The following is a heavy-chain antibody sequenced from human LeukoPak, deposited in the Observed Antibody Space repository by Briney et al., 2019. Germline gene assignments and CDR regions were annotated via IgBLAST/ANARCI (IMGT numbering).Heavy chain of an antibody. CDR3: ARDGTGGRGYFDY. D-gene: IGHD1-14*01. Sequence: SETLSLTCTVSGGSISSYYWSWIRQPPGKGLEWIGYIYYSGSTNYNPSLKSRVTTSVDTSKNQFSLKLSSVTAADTAVYYCARDGTGGRGYFDYWGQGTLVTVSS. V-gene: IGHV4-59*01. CDR1: GGSISSYY. J-gene: IGHJ4*02. CDR2: IYYSGST.